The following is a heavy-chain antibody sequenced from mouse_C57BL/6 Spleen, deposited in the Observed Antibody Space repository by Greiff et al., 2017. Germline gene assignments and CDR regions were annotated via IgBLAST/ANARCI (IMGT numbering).Heavy chain of an antibody. CDR2: ISYSGST. Sequence: EVQLKESGPGMVKPSQSLSLTCTVTGYSITSGYDWHWIRHFPGNKLEWMGYISYSGSTNYNPSLKSRISITHDTSKNHFFLKLNSVTTEDTATYYCAREGLGNNWYFDVWGTGTTVTVSS. J-gene: IGHJ1*03. CDR3: AREGLGNNWYFDV. V-gene: IGHV3-1*01. CDR1: GYSITSGYD. D-gene: IGHD2-1*01.